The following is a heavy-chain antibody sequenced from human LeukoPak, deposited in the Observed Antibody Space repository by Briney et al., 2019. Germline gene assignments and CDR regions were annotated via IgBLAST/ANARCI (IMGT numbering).Heavy chain of an antibody. D-gene: IGHD3-22*01. Sequence: PSETLSLTCTVSGGSISSSNYYWGWIRQPPGKGLEWIGNIYHSGSTYYNPSLKSRVTISLDTSKNQFSLKLSSVTAADTAVYYCARDPGRGYFSMFYFDYWGQGTLVTVSS. J-gene: IGHJ4*02. V-gene: IGHV4-39*07. CDR3: ARDPGRGYFSMFYFDY. CDR2: IYHSGST. CDR1: GGSISSSNYY.